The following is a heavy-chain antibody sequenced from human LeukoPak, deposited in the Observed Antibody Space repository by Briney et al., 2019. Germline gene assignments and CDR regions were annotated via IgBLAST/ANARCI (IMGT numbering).Heavy chain of an antibody. CDR3: ARGPDDYYGSVSLDY. D-gene: IGHD3-10*01. V-gene: IGHV4-34*01. J-gene: IGHJ4*02. Sequence: PSETLSLTCAVYGGSFSGYYWSWIRQPPGKGLEWIWEINHSGSTNYTPSLKSRFTISIDTAKNQFSLKLNSLTAADTAVYYCARGPDDYYGSVSLDYWGRGTLVTVSS. CDR2: INHSGST. CDR1: GGSFSGYY.